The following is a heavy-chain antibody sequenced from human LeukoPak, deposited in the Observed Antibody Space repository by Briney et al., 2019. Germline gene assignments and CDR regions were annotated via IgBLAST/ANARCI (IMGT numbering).Heavy chain of an antibody. CDR1: GYTFTGYY. Sequence: SVKVSCKASGYTFTGYYMHWVRQAPGQGLEWMGWITVFTDNTNYVQNLQGRVTMTTDTSTSTVYMELRSLRSDDTAVYFCTTYNFDYWGQGTLVTVSS. V-gene: IGHV1-18*04. J-gene: IGHJ4*02. CDR2: ITVFTDNT. CDR3: TTYNFDY.